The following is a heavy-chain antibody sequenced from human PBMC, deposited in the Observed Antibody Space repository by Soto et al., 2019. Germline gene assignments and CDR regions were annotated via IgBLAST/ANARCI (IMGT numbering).Heavy chain of an antibody. V-gene: IGHV2-5*01. CDR1: VG. Sequence: VGVGWIRQPPGKALECLALIYWNDDKRYSPSLKSRLTITKDTSKNQVVLKMTNVDPVDTGTYYCAREGAIVPRFFDPWGQGTRVTVSS. CDR2: IYWNDDK. J-gene: IGHJ5*02. CDR3: AREGAIVPRFFDP. D-gene: IGHD1-26*01.